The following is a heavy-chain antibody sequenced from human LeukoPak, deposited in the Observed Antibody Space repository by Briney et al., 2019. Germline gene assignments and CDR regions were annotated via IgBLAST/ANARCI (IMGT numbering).Heavy chain of an antibody. V-gene: IGHV1-8*03. D-gene: IGHD1-1*01. CDR1: GYTFTSYD. J-gene: IGHJ6*03. CDR3: ARGSPGYGYYYYYYMDV. CDR2: MNPNSGNT. Sequence: ASVKVSCKASGYTFTSYDINWVRQATGQGLEWMGWMNPNSGNTGYAQKFQGRVTITRNTSISTAYMELSSLRSEDTAVYYCARGSPGYGYYYYYYMDVWGKGTTVTVSS.